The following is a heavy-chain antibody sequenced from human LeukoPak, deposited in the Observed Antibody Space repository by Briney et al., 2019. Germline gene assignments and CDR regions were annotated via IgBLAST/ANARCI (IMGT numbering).Heavy chain of an antibody. J-gene: IGHJ5*02. CDR3: ARSQHIHYYGSGENWFDP. Sequence: SETLSLTCTVSGGSINSYWSWIRQPAGKGLEWIGRIYTSGSTNYNPSLKSRVTMSVDTSKNQFSLKLGSVTAADTAVYYCARSQHIHYYGSGENWFDPWGQGTLVTVSS. CDR2: IYTSGST. V-gene: IGHV4-4*07. D-gene: IGHD3-10*01. CDR1: GGSINSY.